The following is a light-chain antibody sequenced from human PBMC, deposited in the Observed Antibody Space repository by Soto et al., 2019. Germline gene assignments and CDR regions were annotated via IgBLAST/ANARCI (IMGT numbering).Light chain of an antibody. J-gene: IGLJ1*01. CDR3: SSYTSSSTLV. V-gene: IGLV2-14*01. Sequence: QSVLTQPASVSGSPGQSITISCTGTSSDVGGYNYLSWYQQHPGKAPKLMIYEVSNRPSGISNRFSGSRSGNTASLTISGLQAEDEAEYCCSSYTSSSTLVFGTGTRSPS. CDR1: SSDVGGYNY. CDR2: EVS.